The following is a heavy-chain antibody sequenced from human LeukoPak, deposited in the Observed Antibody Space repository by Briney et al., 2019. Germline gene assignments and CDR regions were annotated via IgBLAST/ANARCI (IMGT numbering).Heavy chain of an antibody. Sequence: GGSLRLSCAASGFTFSSYSMNWVRQAPGKGLEWVSSISSSSSYIYYADSVKGRFTISRDNAKNSLYLQMNSLRAEDTAVYFCARLGKGDAFDIWGQGTMVTVSS. CDR2: ISSSSSYI. V-gene: IGHV3-21*01. CDR3: ARLGKGDAFDI. CDR1: GFTFSSYS. J-gene: IGHJ3*02. D-gene: IGHD7-27*01.